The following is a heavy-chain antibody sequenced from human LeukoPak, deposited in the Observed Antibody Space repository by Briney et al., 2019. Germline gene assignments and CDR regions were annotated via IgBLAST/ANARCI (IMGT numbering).Heavy chain of an antibody. V-gene: IGHV3-23*01. D-gene: IGHD3-10*01. Sequence: GGSLRLSCAASGFTFSSYAMSWVRQAPWKGLEWVSAISGSGGSTYYADSVKGRFTISRDNSKNTLYLQMNSLRAEDTTVYYCAKDHYYGSGSYYIDFDYWGQGTLVTVSS. CDR3: AKDHYYGSGSYYIDFDY. CDR1: GFTFSSYA. J-gene: IGHJ4*02. CDR2: ISGSGGST.